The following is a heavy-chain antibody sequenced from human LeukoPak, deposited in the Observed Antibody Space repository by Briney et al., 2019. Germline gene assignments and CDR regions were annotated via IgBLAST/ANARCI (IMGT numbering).Heavy chain of an antibody. Sequence: GGSLRLSCAASGFTFSSYWMHWVRQAPGKGLVWVSRINSDGSTTNYADYVKGRITISRDNAKNSLYLQMNSLRAEDTAVYYCAPGPPYVTWGQGTLVTVSS. CDR2: INSDGSTT. V-gene: IGHV3-74*01. J-gene: IGHJ5*02. CDR3: APGPPYVT. D-gene: IGHD3-16*01. CDR1: GFTFSSYW.